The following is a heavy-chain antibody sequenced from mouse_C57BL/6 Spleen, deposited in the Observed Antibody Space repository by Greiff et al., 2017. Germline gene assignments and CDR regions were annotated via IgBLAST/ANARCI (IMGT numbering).Heavy chain of an antibody. V-gene: IGHV7-3*01. CDR2: IRNKANGYTT. D-gene: IGHD2-5*01. CDR1: GFTFTDYY. J-gene: IGHJ3*01. Sequence: DVMLVESGGGLVQPGGSLSLSCAASGFTFTDYYMSWVRQPPGKALEWLGFIRNKANGYTTEYSASVKGRFTISRDNSQSILYLQMNALRAEDSATYYCASLYSNYAWFAYWGQGTLVTVSA. CDR3: ASLYSNYAWFAY.